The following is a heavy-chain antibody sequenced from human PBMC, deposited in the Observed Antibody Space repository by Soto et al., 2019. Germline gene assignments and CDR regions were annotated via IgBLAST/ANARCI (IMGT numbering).Heavy chain of an antibody. J-gene: IGHJ6*02. CDR2: INAGYGNT. CDR3: ATGDIVATIGVRYYYYGMDV. V-gene: IGHV1-3*01. CDR1: GYTFTSYA. Sequence: VKVSCKASGYTFTSYAMHWVRQAPGQRLEWMGWINAGYGNTKYSQKFQGRVTITRDTSASTAYMELSSLRSEDTAVYYCATGDIVATIGVRYYYYGMDVWGQGTTVTVSS. D-gene: IGHD5-12*01.